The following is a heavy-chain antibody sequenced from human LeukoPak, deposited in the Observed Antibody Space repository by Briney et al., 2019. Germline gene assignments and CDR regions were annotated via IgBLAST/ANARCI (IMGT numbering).Heavy chain of an antibody. J-gene: IGHJ4*02. CDR2: ISYDGSNK. D-gene: IGHD1-26*01. CDR1: GFTFSSYA. Sequence: GRSLRLSCAASGFTFSSYAMHWVRQAPGKGLEWVAVISYDGSNKYYADSVKGRFTISRDNAKNSLYLQMNSLRAEDTAVYYCARDLVGARDYWGQGTLVTVSS. CDR3: ARDLVGARDY. V-gene: IGHV3-30*04.